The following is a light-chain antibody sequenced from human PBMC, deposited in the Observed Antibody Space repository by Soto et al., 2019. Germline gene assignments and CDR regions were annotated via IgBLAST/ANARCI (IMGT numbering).Light chain of an antibody. J-gene: IGLJ2*01. CDR1: SSDIGGYNY. V-gene: IGLV2-14*01. CDR2: DVN. CDR3: SSYAGTNTLVL. Sequence: QSALTQPASVSGSTGQSITISCTGTSSDIGGYNYVSWFQQHPGKAPKLIIYDVNNRPSGVSNRFSGSKSGTTASLAISGLQAEDEAEYFCSSYAGTNTLVLFGGGTKLTVL.